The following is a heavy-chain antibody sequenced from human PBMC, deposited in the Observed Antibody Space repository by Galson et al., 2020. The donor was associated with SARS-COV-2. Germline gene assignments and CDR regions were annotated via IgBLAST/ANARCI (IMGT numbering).Heavy chain of an antibody. Sequence: TGGSLRLSCAASGFTFSSYAMHWVRQAPGKGLEGVAVISYDGSNKYYADSVKGRFTISRDNSKSTLYLQMNSLRAEDTAVYYCARATGSYYPADYWGQGTLVTVSS. D-gene: IGHD1-26*01. J-gene: IGHJ4*02. CDR3: ARATGSYYPADY. CDR2: ISYDGSNK. V-gene: IGHV3-30-3*01. CDR1: GFTFSSYA.